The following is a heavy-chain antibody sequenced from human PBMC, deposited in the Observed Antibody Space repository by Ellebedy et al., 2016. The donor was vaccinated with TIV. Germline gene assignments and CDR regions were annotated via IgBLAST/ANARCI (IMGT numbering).Heavy chain of an antibody. CDR3: ATDKLKLGFFDY. CDR2: FDPEDGET. J-gene: IGHJ4*02. CDR1: GYTLTELS. Sequence: ASVKVSCXVSGYTLTELSMHWVRQAPGKGLEWMGGFDPEDGETIYAQKFQGRVTMTEDTSTDTAYMELSSLRSEDTAVYYCATDKLKLGFFDYWGQGTLVTVSS. V-gene: IGHV1-24*01. D-gene: IGHD7-27*01.